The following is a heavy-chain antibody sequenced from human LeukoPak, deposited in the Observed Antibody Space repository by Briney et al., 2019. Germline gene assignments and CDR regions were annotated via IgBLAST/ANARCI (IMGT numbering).Heavy chain of an antibody. J-gene: IGHJ6*03. CDR2: ISGSGGST. V-gene: IGHV3-23*01. CDR3: AKGIGGYSSSFRYYYYYYMGV. CDR1: GFTFSSYG. D-gene: IGHD6-6*01. Sequence: GGTLRLSCAASGFTFSSYGMSWVRQAPGKGLEWVSAISGSGGSTYYADSVKGRFTISRDNSKNTLYLQMNSLRAEDTAVYYCAKGIGGYSSSFRYYYYYYMGVWGKGTTVTVSS.